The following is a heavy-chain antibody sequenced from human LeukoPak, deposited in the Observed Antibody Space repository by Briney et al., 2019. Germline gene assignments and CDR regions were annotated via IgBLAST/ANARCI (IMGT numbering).Heavy chain of an antibody. J-gene: IGHJ4*02. D-gene: IGHD6-13*01. CDR1: GGTFSSYA. V-gene: IGHV1-69*05. Sequence: SSVNVSCKASGGTFSSYAIIWVRPAPGQGLEWTGWIIPIFGTANYAQKFQGRVTITTDESTSTAYMELSSLRSEDTAVYYCARPAGYSSSWYFDYWGQGTLVTVSS. CDR2: IIPIFGTA. CDR3: ARPAGYSSSWYFDY.